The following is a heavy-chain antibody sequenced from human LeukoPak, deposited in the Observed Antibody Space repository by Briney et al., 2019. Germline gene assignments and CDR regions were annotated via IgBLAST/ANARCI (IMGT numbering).Heavy chain of an antibody. CDR1: GGSISSYH. J-gene: IGHJ3*02. CDR3: ARDPGISAFDI. CDR2: IYYSGST. V-gene: IGHV4-59*01. Sequence: SETLSLTCTVSGGSISSYHWSWIRQPPGKGLEWIGYIYYSGSTNYSPSLRSRVTISVETSKNQFSLKLSSVTAADTAVYYCARDPGISAFDIWGQGTMVTVSS.